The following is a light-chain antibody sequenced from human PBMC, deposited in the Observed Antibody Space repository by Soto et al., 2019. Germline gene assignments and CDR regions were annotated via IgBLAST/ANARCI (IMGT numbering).Light chain of an antibody. Sequence: QTVVTQPPSASGTPGQRVTIACSGSSSNIGRNTVHWYQQLPGTTPKLLIYSNDQRPSGVPDRFSGSKSGSSASLAISGLQSEDEADYYGAAWDDSLNGVVFGGGTKLTVL. J-gene: IGLJ2*01. V-gene: IGLV1-44*01. CDR1: SSNIGRNT. CDR2: SND. CDR3: AAWDDSLNGVV.